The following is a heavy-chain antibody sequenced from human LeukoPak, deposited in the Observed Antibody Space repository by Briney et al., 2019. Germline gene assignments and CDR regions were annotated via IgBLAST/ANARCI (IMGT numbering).Heavy chain of an antibody. V-gene: IGHV1-69*05. Sequence: SVKVSCKASGGTFSSYAISWVRQAPGQGLEWMGGIIPIFGTANYAQKFQGRVTITTGESTSTAYMELSSLRSEDTAVYYCARPRKGYDFFLWGQGTLATVSS. J-gene: IGHJ4*02. D-gene: IGHD3-3*01. CDR2: IIPIFGTA. CDR3: ARPRKGYDFFL. CDR1: GGTFSSYA.